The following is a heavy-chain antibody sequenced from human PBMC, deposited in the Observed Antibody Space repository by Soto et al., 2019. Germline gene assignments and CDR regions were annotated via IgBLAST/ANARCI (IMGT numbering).Heavy chain of an antibody. CDR3: ARLSYDFWSGYLVD. CDR1: GGSISSYY. J-gene: IGHJ4*02. CDR2: IYYSGST. V-gene: IGHV4-59*08. Sequence: SETLSLTCTVSGGSISSYYWSWIRQPPGKGLEWIGYIYYSGSTNYNPSLKSRVTISVDTSKNQFSLKLSSVTAADTAVYYCARLSYDFWSGYLVDWGQGTLVTVSS. D-gene: IGHD3-3*01.